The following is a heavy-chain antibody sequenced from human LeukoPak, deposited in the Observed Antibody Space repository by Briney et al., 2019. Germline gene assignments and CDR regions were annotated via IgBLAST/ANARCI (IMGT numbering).Heavy chain of an antibody. V-gene: IGHV3-9*01. J-gene: IGHJ3*02. CDR1: GFTFDDYA. CDR2: ISWNSGSI. D-gene: IGHD3-22*01. Sequence: PGRSLRLSCAASGFTFDDYAMHWVRQAPGKGLEWVSGISWNSGSIGYADSVKGRFTISRDNAKNSLYLQMNSLRAEDTAVYYCAKDRGYYYDSSGYYRMDAFDIWGQGTMVTVSS. CDR3: AKDRGYYYDSSGYYRMDAFDI.